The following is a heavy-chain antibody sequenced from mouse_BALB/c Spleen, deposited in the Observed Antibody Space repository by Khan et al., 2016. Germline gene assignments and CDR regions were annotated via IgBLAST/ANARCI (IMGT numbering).Heavy chain of an antibody. J-gene: IGHJ4*01. CDR1: GYSITSDYA. Sequence: EVQLQESGPGLMKPSQSLSLTCTVTGYSITSDYAWNWIRQFPGNKLEWMGYIISSGSTTYPPSLKSRISITRDTSKNQFFLQLNSVTIEDTATCYCASDGPNYAMDYWGQGTSVTVSS. CDR3: ASDGPNYAMDY. CDR2: IISSGST. D-gene: IGHD2-3*01. V-gene: IGHV3-2*02.